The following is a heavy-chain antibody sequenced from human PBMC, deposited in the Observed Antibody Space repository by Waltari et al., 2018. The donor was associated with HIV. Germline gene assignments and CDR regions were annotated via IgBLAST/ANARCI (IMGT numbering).Heavy chain of an antibody. CDR2: VYYSGST. J-gene: IGHJ4*02. D-gene: IGHD3-22*01. CDR3: ARLFYDYYDSSGHTDLGHYFDY. Sequence: QLQLQASGTGLVKPSVTLSLPCTVSGGSISSSSYYRGRHRQPPGKGLGWIGSVYYSGSTDYNPSLKSRVTISVDTSKNQFSLKLSSVTAADTAVYYCARLFYDYYDSSGHTDLGHYFDYWGQGTLVTVSS. CDR1: GGSISSSSYY. V-gene: IGHV4-39*01.